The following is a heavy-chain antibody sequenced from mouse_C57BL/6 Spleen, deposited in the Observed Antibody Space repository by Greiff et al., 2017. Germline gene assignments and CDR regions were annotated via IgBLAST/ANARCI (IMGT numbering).Heavy chain of an antibody. D-gene: IGHD2-5*01. V-gene: IGHV5-17*01. CDR2: ISSGSSTI. CDR1: GFTFSDYG. CDR3: ARKAYSNYDDAMDY. Sequence: EVQVVESGGGLVKPGGSLTLSCAASGFTFSDYGMHWVRQAPEKGLEWVAYISSGSSTIYYADTVKGRFTISRDNAKHTLFLQMTSLRSEDTAMYYCARKAYSNYDDAMDYWGQGTSVTVSS. J-gene: IGHJ4*01.